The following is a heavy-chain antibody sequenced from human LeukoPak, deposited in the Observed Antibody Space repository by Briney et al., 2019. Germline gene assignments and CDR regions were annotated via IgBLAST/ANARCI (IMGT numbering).Heavy chain of an antibody. V-gene: IGHV1-18*01. CDR1: GSTFTIYG. CDR3: ARDLGLDAFDI. CDR2: ISAYNGNT. J-gene: IGHJ3*02. D-gene: IGHD3-16*01. Sequence: GASVKVSCKASGSTFTIYGISWGRQAPGQGLGWLGWISAYNGNTNYAQKLQGRVTMTTDTSTSTAYMELRSLRSDDTAVYYCARDLGLDAFDIWGQGTMVTVSS.